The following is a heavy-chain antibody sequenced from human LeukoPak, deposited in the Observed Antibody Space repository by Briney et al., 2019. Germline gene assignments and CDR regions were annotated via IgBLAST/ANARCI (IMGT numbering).Heavy chain of an antibody. CDR3: AKVGTRGIAAAGRIPPGCDY. D-gene: IGHD6-13*01. CDR1: GFTFSSYA. CDR2: ISGSGGST. Sequence: GGSLRLSCAASGFTFSSYAMSWVRQAPGKGLEWVSAISGSGGSTYYADSVKGRFTISRDNSKNTLYLQMNSLRAEDTAVYYCAKVGTRGIAAAGRIPPGCDYWGQGTLVTVSS. J-gene: IGHJ4*02. V-gene: IGHV3-23*01.